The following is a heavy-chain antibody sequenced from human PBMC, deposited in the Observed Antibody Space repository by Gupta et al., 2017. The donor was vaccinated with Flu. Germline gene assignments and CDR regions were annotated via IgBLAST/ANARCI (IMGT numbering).Heavy chain of an antibody. D-gene: IGHD2-15*01. CDR3: ARGPWLYSAYTWFDP. CDR2: INQDGSEK. Sequence: SHGMNWGRQAPGKGLEWVANINQDGSEKNHVGCVKDRFTISRDNAKNSLFLQMNSLRAEDTAVYYCARGPWLYSAYTWFDPWGQGTLVTVSS. V-gene: IGHV3-7*01. CDR1: SHG. J-gene: IGHJ5*02.